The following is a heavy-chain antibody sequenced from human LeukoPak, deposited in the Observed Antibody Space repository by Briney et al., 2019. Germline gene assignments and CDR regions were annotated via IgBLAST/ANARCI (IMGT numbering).Heavy chain of an antibody. J-gene: IGHJ4*02. CDR1: GFTLSNSW. V-gene: IGHV3-74*01. CDR3: AREGLANYYDSSGYYYSDHSGYFDY. D-gene: IGHD3-22*01. CDR2: INSDGTST. Sequence: GGSLRLSCAGSGFTLSNSWIHWVRQAPGKGLVWVSRINSDGTSTIYADSVKGRFTISRDNAKNTLYLQMNSLRAEDTAVYYCAREGLANYYDSSGYYYSDHSGYFDYWGQGTLVTVSS.